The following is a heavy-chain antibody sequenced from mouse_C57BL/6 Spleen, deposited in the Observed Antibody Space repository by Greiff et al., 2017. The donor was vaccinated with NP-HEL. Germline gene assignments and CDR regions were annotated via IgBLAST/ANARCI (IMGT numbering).Heavy chain of an antibody. Sequence: VQLQESGTELVKPGASVKLSCKASGYTFTSYWMHWVKQRPGQGLEWIGNINPSNGGTNYNEKFKSKATLTVDKSSSTAYMQLSSLTSEDSAVYYCARSGAGYDAWFAYWGQGTLVTVSA. J-gene: IGHJ3*01. CDR3: ARSGAGYDAWFAY. D-gene: IGHD2-2*01. CDR2: INPSNGGT. V-gene: IGHV1-53*01. CDR1: GYTFTSYW.